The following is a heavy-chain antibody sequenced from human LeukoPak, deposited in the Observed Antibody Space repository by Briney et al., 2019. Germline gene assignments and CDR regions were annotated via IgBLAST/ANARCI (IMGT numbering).Heavy chain of an antibody. J-gene: IGHJ4*02. CDR2: IKQDVSEK. Sequence: GGSLRLSCAASGFTFSSYWMSGGRQGPRKGLEWGANIKQDVSEKYYVDSVKVRFTIYRDNSKNTLYLHLESMRADDTAVYYCARDDLYCTSINCYALDYWGQGTLVTVSS. V-gene: IGHV3-7*01. CDR1: GFTFSSYW. CDR3: ARDDLYCTSINCYALDY. D-gene: IGHD2-2*01.